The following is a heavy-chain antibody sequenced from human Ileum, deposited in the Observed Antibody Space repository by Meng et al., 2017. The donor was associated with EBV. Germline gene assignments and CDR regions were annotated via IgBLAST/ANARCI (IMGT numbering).Heavy chain of an antibody. CDR2: IYHSGST. CDR3: ASFPPPGKQWLVTDY. V-gene: IGHV4-4*02. Sequence: VQPEEAGPVVVKPAGSLSVTRRVSGCAISSSNWWSWVRQPQGKGREWMGEIYHSGSTNYNPSLKSRVTISVDKSKNQFSLKLSSVTAADTAVYYCASFPPPGKQWLVTDYWGQGTLVTVSS. D-gene: IGHD6-19*01. CDR1: GCAISSSNW. J-gene: IGHJ4*02.